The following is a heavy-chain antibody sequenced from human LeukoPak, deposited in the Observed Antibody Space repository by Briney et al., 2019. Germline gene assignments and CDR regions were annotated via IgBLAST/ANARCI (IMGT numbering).Heavy chain of an antibody. CDR3: ARSPNGGNSDY. CDR2: IYYSGST. D-gene: IGHD4-23*01. Sequence: SETLSLTCTVSGGSISSYYWSWIRQPQGQGQEWIGYIYYSGSTNYNPSLKRRVTISVDTSKTQFSLKLSSVTAADTAVYYCARSPNGGNSDYWGQGTLVTVSS. CDR1: GGSISSYY. V-gene: IGHV4-59*08. J-gene: IGHJ4*02.